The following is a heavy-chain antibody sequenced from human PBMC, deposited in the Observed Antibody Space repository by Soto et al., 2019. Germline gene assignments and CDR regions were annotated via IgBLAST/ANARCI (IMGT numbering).Heavy chain of an antibody. CDR1: GGSINNHY. Sequence: QVPLQESGPGLVKPSETLSLTCTVSGGSINNHYWSWIRPPPGKGLEWIGYIYYTGSTNYNPSLKRRVTISADTSKNQFSLNLTSLTAADTAIYYCARSNWYSEYWGQGTLVTVSS. J-gene: IGHJ4*02. CDR2: IYYTGST. D-gene: IGHD7-27*01. CDR3: ARSNWYSEY. V-gene: IGHV4-59*11.